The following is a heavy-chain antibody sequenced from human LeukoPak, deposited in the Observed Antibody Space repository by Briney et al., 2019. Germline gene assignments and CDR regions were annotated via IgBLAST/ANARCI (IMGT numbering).Heavy chain of an antibody. V-gene: IGHV3-74*01. D-gene: IGHD3-10*01. CDR2: IPPEASRT. J-gene: IGHJ3*01. CDR3: AGEFSGAREV. CDR1: DFTFSTYW. Sequence: GGSLRLSCTASDFTFSTYWVHWVRQAPGKGLIWVARIPPEASRTTYADSVKGRFTISRDNAKNTVYLQMNSLRVDDTAIYFCAGEFSGAREVWGQGTMVTVSS.